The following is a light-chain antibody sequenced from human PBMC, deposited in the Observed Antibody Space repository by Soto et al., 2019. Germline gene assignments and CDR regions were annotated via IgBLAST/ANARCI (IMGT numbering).Light chain of an antibody. CDR3: SSYTSSRTYL. CDR1: SSDVGGYNY. J-gene: IGLJ1*01. V-gene: IGLV2-14*01. CDR2: DVS. Sequence: QSVLTQAASGFRSPGQSLASPCPGASSDVGGYNYVSWYQQHPGKAPKLMVYDVSNRPSGVSNRFSGSKSGKTHSLTISGLQAEDADDYYCSSYTSSRTYLVGTGTKVRVL.